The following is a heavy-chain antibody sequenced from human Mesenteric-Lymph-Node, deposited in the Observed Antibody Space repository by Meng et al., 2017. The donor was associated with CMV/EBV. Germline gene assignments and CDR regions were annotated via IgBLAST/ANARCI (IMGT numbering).Heavy chain of an antibody. CDR3: ARVSGGSWYDY. Sequence: LSLTCAASGFTFSSYDMHWVRQATGKGLEWVSAIGTAGDTYYPGSVKGRFTISRENAKNSLYLQMNSLRAGDTAVYYCARVSGGSWYDYWGQGTLVTVSS. CDR1: GFTFSSYD. V-gene: IGHV3-13*01. D-gene: IGHD6-13*01. CDR2: IGTAGDT. J-gene: IGHJ4*02.